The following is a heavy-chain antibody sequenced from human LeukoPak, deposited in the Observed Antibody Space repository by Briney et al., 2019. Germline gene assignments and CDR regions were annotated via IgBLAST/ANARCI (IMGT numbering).Heavy chain of an antibody. CDR3: ARDKYYDSIASKGDAFDI. J-gene: IGHJ3*02. D-gene: IGHD3-22*01. CDR2: INPSGGST. Sequence: ASVTVSCKASGYTFTSYYMHWVRQAPGQGLEWMGIINPSGGSTRYAQKFQGRVTMTRDMSTSTVYMELSSLRSEDTAVYYCARDKYYDSIASKGDAFDIWGQGTMVTVSS. CDR1: GYTFTSYY. V-gene: IGHV1-46*01.